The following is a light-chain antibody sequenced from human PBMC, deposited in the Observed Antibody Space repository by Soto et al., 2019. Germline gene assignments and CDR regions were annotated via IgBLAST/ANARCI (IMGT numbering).Light chain of an antibody. CDR3: LSYTSANTRV. CDR2: DNG. J-gene: IGLJ3*02. V-gene: IGLV1-51*01. Sequence: QSVLTQPPSVSAAPGQKVTISCSGSSSNVGSNYVSWYQQLPGTAPNLLIYDNGKRSSGIPDRFSGSQSGTSATLGITGLQTGDEADYYCLSYTSANTRVFGGGTQLTVL. CDR1: SSNVGSNY.